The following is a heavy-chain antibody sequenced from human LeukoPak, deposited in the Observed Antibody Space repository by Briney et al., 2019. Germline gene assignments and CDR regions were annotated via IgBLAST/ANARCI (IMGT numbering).Heavy chain of an antibody. CDR2: ISSSSSYI. J-gene: IGHJ3*02. CDR1: GFTFSSYS. CDR3: VTDGYGVYDAFDI. D-gene: IGHD5-24*01. Sequence: GGSLRPSCAASGFTFSSYSMNWVRQAPGKGLEWVSSISSSSSYIYYADSVKGRFTISRDNAKNSLYLQMNSLRAEDTAVYYCVTDGYGVYDAFDIWGQGTMVTVSS. V-gene: IGHV3-21*01.